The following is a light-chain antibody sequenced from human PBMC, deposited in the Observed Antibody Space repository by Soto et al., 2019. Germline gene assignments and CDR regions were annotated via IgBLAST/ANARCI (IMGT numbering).Light chain of an antibody. V-gene: IGLV2-14*01. J-gene: IGLJ3*02. CDR3: TSYTSSSTRV. Sequence: QSALTQPASVSGSPGQSITISCTGTSSDVGGYNYVSWYQQHPGKAPKLMIYEVSNRPSGVSNRFSGSKSGNTAPLTISGLQAEDEADYYCTSYTSSSTRVLGGGTKLTVL. CDR2: EVS. CDR1: SSDVGGYNY.